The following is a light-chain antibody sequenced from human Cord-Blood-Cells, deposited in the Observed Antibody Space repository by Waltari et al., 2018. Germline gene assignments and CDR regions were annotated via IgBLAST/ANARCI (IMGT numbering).Light chain of an antibody. CDR1: QSVSSSY. V-gene: IGKV3-20*01. Sequence: ELVLTQSPGTLSLSPGERAPLPCRASQSVSSSYLAWYQQKPGQAPRLLIYGASSRATGIPDRFSGSGSGTDFTLTISRLEPEDFAVYYCQQYGSSPLTFGGGTKVEIK. CDR3: QQYGSSPLT. J-gene: IGKJ4*01. CDR2: GAS.